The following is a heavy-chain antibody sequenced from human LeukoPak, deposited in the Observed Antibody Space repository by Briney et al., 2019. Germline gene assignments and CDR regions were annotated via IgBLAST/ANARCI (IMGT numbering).Heavy chain of an antibody. CDR3: ARTGPPEAFDI. CDR1: RFTFSSYA. CDR2: ISYDGSNK. Sequence: GGSLRLSCAASRFTFSSYAMHWVRQAPGKGLEWVAVISYDGSNKYYADSVKGRFTISRDNSKNTLYLQMNSLRAEDTAVYYCARTGPPEAFDIWGQGTMVTVSS. V-gene: IGHV3-30-3*01. J-gene: IGHJ3*02. D-gene: IGHD1-14*01.